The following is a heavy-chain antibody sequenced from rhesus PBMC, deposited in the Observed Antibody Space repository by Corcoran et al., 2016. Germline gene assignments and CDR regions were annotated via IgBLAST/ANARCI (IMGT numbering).Heavy chain of an antibody. Sequence: QVKLQQWGEGLVQPSETLSLTCAVYGGSISEYSWSWIRQPPGQGLEWIGNIDGYTTSTNYNPSLNNRVTISKDTSKNQFSLKLSSVTAADTAVYYCARDTVGTTKDRFDVWGPGVLVTVSS. D-gene: IGHD1-44*01. V-gene: IGHV4-73*01. CDR1: GGSISEYS. CDR2: IDGYTTST. CDR3: ARDTVGTTKDRFDV. J-gene: IGHJ5-1*01.